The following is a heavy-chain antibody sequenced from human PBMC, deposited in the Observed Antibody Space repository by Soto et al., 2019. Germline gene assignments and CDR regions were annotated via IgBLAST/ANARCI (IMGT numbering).Heavy chain of an antibody. CDR3: ARMYDNGWYYFDY. V-gene: IGHV5-51*01. Sequence: PGESLKISCKSSGYSFTSYWIGWVRQMPGKGLEWMGIIFPGDCNTSYSPSFQGQVTISADKSISTALPQWGSPKTSDHALYYCARMYDNGWYYFDYWGQGTLVTVSS. CDR2: IFPGDCNT. J-gene: IGHJ4*02. D-gene: IGHD6-19*01. CDR1: GYSFTSYW.